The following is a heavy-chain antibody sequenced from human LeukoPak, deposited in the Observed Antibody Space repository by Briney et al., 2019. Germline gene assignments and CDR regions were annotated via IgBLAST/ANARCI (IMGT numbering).Heavy chain of an antibody. CDR2: ISSSSSYI. CDR3: ARVAAGTTFMDNWFDP. D-gene: IGHD1-7*01. Sequence: GGSLRLSCAASGFTFSSYSMNWVRQAPGKGLEWVSSISSSSSYIYYADSVKGRFTISRDNSKNTLYLQMNSLRAEDTAVYFCARVAAGTTFMDNWFDPWGQGTLVTVSS. J-gene: IGHJ5*02. V-gene: IGHV3-21*04. CDR1: GFTFSSYS.